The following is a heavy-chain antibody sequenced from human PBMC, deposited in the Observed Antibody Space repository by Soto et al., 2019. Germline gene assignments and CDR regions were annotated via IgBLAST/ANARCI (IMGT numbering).Heavy chain of an antibody. Sequence: EVQLLESGGGLVQPGGSLRLSCAASGFTFSSYAMSWVRQAPGKGLEWVSAISGSGGSTYYADSVKGRFTISRDNSENTLYLQMNSLRAEDTAVYYCAKGGDTAMAQYYYYYYGMDVWGQGTTVTVSS. D-gene: IGHD5-18*01. J-gene: IGHJ6*02. V-gene: IGHV3-23*01. CDR2: ISGSGGST. CDR3: AKGGDTAMAQYYYYYYGMDV. CDR1: GFTFSSYA.